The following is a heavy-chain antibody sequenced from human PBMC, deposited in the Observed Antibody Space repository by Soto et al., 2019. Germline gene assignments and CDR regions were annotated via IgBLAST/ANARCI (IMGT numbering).Heavy chain of an antibody. CDR1: GFTFSNYP. Sequence: GGSLRLSCAASGFTFSNYPMSWVRQAPGKGLEWVSSIRAGGGVTYYADSVKGRFTISRDNSKNILHLQMNSLRAEDTAVYHCAKKRAYDYPLYGLDVWGQGTTVTVSS. J-gene: IGHJ6*02. V-gene: IGHV3-23*01. CDR3: AKKRAYDYPLYGLDV. D-gene: IGHD3-10*01. CDR2: IRAGGGVT.